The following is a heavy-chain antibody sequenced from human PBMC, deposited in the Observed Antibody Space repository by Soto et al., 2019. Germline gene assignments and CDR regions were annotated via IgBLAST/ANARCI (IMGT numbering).Heavy chain of an antibody. J-gene: IGHJ5*02. Sequence: GDSLKISCKGSGYSFTSYWIGWVRQMPGKGLEWMGIIYPGDSDTRYSPSFQGQVTISADKSISTAYLQWSSLKASDTAMYYCGRQSVVVNAISIRPVGFDPWGQGTLGTVSS. CDR3: GRQSVVVNAISIRPVGFDP. CDR1: GYSFTSYW. D-gene: IGHD2-21*01. CDR2: IYPGDSDT. V-gene: IGHV5-51*01.